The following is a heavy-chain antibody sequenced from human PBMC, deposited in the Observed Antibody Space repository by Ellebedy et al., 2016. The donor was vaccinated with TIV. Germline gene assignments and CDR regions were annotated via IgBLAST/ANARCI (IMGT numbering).Heavy chain of an antibody. J-gene: IGHJ4*02. Sequence: SVKVSXXASGGTFSSYAISWVRQAPGQGLEWMGGIIPIFGTANYAQKFQGRVTITADESTSTAYMELSSLRSEDTAVYYCARGIVVVGGHYFDYWGQGTLVTVSS. CDR3: ARGIVVVGGHYFDY. V-gene: IGHV1-69*13. CDR2: IIPIFGTA. D-gene: IGHD2-15*01. CDR1: GGTFSSYA.